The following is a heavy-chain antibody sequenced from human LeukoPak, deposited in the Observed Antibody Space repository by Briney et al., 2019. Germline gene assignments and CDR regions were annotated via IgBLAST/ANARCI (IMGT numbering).Heavy chain of an antibody. CDR2: IYDSGST. D-gene: IGHD2-15*01. CDR3: ARDCSGGSCYGAFDI. CDR1: GASIRSGDYY. Sequence: PSQTLSLTCTVSGASIRSGDYYRSWIRQPPGKGLEWIGYIYDSGSTYYNPSLKSRITISVDTSENRFSLKLSSVTATDTAVYYCARDCSGGSCYGAFDIWGQGTMVTVSS. V-gene: IGHV4-30-4*01. J-gene: IGHJ3*02.